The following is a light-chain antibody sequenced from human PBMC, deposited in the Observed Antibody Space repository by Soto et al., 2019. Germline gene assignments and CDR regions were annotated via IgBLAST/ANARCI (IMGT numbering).Light chain of an antibody. Sequence: QSVLTQPASVSGSPGQSITISCTGTSSDVGSYNLVSGYQQRPGKAPKLMIYEVSKRPSGVSNRFSGSKSGNTASLTISGLQAEVDADYYCCSYTGSSTSFGTGTKVPVL. CDR3: CSYTGSSTS. J-gene: IGLJ1*01. V-gene: IGLV2-23*02. CDR2: EVS. CDR1: SSDVGSYNL.